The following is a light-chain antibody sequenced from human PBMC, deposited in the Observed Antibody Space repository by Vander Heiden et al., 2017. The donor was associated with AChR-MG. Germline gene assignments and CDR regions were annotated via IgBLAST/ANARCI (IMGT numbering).Light chain of an antibody. V-gene: IGKV3-15*01. CDR2: GAS. CDR1: QSVSSP. J-gene: IGKJ1*01. Sequence: EIVMTQSPATLSVSPGERATLSCRASQSVSSPLAWYQQKPGQAPRLLISGASTRATGIPDRISGSGSGTELTLTINSLQSEDFAVYYCQQYNKWPPTFGQGTKVEIK. CDR3: QQYNKWPPT.